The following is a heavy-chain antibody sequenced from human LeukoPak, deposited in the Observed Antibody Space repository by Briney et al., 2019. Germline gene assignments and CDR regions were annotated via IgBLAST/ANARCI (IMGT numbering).Heavy chain of an antibody. Sequence: PGGSLRLSCSASGFTFSRYAMHWVRQAPGKGLEYVSGINDNGGRAHYGDSVKGRFSISRDNSKNTLHLQMSTLRAEDTALYYCVKDVGGSDAFDYWGQGMLVTVAS. CDR1: GFTFSRYA. J-gene: IGHJ4*02. CDR3: VKDVGGSDAFDY. V-gene: IGHV3-64D*09. CDR2: INDNGGRA. D-gene: IGHD1-26*01.